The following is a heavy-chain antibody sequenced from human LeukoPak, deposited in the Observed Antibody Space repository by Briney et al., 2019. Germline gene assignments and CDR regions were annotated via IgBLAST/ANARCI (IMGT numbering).Heavy chain of an antibody. CDR3: ARRRDGSTAGGYFDY. CDR2: IYTSGST. Sequence: PSETLSLTCTVSGGSISSYYWSWIRQPAGKGLEWIGRIYTSGSTNYIPSLKSRVTISVDTSKNQFSLKLNSVTAADTAVYYCARRRDGSTAGGYFDYWGQGTLVTVSS. V-gene: IGHV4-4*07. J-gene: IGHJ4*02. CDR1: GGSISSYY. D-gene: IGHD5-24*01.